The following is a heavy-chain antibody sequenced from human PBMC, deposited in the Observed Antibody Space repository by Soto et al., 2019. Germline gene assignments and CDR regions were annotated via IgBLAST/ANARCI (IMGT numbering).Heavy chain of an antibody. Sequence: EVQLLESGGGLVQPGGSLRLSCAASGFTFSSYSMAWVRQAPWKGLEWVSVISYGGSTTYYTDSVKGRFTISRDNSKNTLYLQMNSLRAEDTAVYYCANKLSGDYPFDFWGQGTLVTVSS. CDR1: GFTFSSYS. D-gene: IGHD3-22*01. CDR2: ISYGGSTT. V-gene: IGHV3-23*01. J-gene: IGHJ4*02. CDR3: ANKLSGDYPFDF.